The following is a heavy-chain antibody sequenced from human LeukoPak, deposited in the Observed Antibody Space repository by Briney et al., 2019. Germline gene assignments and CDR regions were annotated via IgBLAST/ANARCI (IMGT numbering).Heavy chain of an antibody. CDR1: GFTFSNFA. V-gene: IGHV3-23*01. J-gene: IGHJ4*02. CDR3: AKAGSSGWSSSGGDY. Sequence: QAGGSLRLSCAASGFTFSNFAMSWVRQAPGKGLEWXXXISGSGGSTFYADSVKGRFPISRDNSNNTLFLQMNSLRAEDTAIYFCAKAGSSGWSSSGGDYWGQGSLVTVSS. D-gene: IGHD6-19*01. CDR2: ISGSGGST.